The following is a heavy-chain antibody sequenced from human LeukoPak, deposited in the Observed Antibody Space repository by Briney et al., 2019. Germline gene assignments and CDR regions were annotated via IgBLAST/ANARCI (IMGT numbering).Heavy chain of an antibody. Sequence: PGGSLRLSCAASGFTFSSYGMHWVRQAPGKGLEWVAVIWYDGSNKYYADSVKGRFTISRDNSKNTLYLQMNSLRAEDTAVYYCAKAPITGRLRGSFDYWGQGTLVTVSS. CDR2: IWYDGSNK. CDR3: AKAPITGRLRGSFDY. J-gene: IGHJ4*02. V-gene: IGHV3-33*06. CDR1: GFTFSSYG. D-gene: IGHD1-26*01.